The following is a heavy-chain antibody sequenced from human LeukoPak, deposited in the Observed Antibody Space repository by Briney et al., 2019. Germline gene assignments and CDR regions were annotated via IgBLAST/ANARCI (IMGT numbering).Heavy chain of an antibody. D-gene: IGHD6-25*01. CDR3: AREGGDPRWLDP. V-gene: IGHV4-4*07. J-gene: IGHJ5*02. CDR1: GGSISSYY. Sequence: PSETLSLTCTVSGGSISSYYWTWIRQSAGKGLEWIGRINTSGSTNYNPSLRSRVTMSVNTSKNQFSLNLTSVTAADTAVYSCAREGGDPRWLDPWGQGALVTVSS. CDR2: INTSGST.